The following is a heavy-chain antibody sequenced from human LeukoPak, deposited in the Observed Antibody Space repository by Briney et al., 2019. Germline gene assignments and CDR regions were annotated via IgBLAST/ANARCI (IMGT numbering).Heavy chain of an antibody. CDR1: GFTFSSYA. V-gene: IGHV3-23*01. CDR3: AKRRYNWNCFDY. D-gene: IGHD1-7*01. CDR2: ISGSGGST. Sequence: PGGSLRLSCAASGFTFSSYAMSWVRQAPGKGLEWVSAISGSGGSTYYADSVKGRFTISRDNSKNTLYLQMNSLRAEDTAVNYCAKRRYNWNCFDYWGQGTLVTVSS. J-gene: IGHJ4*02.